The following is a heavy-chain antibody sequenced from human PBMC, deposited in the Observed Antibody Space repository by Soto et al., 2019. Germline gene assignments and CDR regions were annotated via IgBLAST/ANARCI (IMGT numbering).Heavy chain of an antibody. J-gene: IGHJ4*02. CDR3: TRDKDSSGFDY. Sequence: PGGSLRLSCAASGFTFSSYDMHWVRQATGKGLEWVSAIGTAGDTYYPGSVKGRFTISRGNAKNSLYLQMNSLRAGDTAVYYCTRDKDSSGFDYWGQGTLVTVSS. D-gene: IGHD3-22*01. V-gene: IGHV3-13*01. CDR1: GFTFSSYD. CDR2: IGTAGDT.